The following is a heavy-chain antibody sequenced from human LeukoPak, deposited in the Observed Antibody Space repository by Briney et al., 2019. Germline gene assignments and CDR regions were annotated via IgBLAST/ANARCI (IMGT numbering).Heavy chain of an antibody. J-gene: IGHJ4*02. D-gene: IGHD2-15*01. CDR3: ARDTPFDY. CDR2: ISAYNGNT. V-gene: IGHV1-18*04. Sequence: GASVKVSCKASGYTFTAYSMHWVRQAPGQGLEWMGWISAYNGNTNYAQKLQGRVTMTTDTSTSTAYMELRSLRSDDTAVYYCARDTPFDYWGQGTLVTVSS. CDR1: GYTFTAYS.